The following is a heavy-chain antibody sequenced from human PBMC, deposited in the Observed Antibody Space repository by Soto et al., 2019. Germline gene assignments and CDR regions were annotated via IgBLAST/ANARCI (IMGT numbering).Heavy chain of an antibody. Sequence: EVQLVESGGGLVQPGGSLRLSCTASGFTFSNYWIQWVRQAPGKGLVWVSRINSDGSSTSYADSVKGRFTISRDNAKNTLYLQMNRLRVEDTAVYYCARAVRSGSYPYYYYAMDVWGQGTTVTVSS. CDR1: GFTFSNYW. CDR2: INSDGSST. J-gene: IGHJ6*02. CDR3: ARAVRSGSYPYYYYAMDV. D-gene: IGHD3-10*01. V-gene: IGHV3-74*01.